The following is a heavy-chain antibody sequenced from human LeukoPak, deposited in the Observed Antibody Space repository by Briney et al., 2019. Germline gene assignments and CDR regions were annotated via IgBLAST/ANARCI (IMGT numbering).Heavy chain of an antibody. CDR3: AILGYCSGGSCYTIDY. CDR2: INPNSGGT. D-gene: IGHD2-15*01. Sequence: GASVKVSCKASGYTFTGYYMHWVRQAPGQGLEWMGWINPNSGGTNYAQKFQGRVTMTRDTSISTAYMELSRLRSDDTAVHYCAILGYCSGGSCYTIDYWGQGTLVTVSS. V-gene: IGHV1-2*02. J-gene: IGHJ4*02. CDR1: GYTFTGYY.